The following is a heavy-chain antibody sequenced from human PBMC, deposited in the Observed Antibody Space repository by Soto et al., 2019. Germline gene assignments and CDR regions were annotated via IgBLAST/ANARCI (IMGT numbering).Heavy chain of an antibody. CDR2: ISGNGDTT. J-gene: IGHJ3*02. D-gene: IGHD2-8*01. Sequence: EVQLLESGGGLVQPGGSLRLSCAASGFTFSNYAMNWVRQAPGKGLEWVSGISGNGDTTYYADSVKGRFTISRDNSKNALHQHITSLRAEDSAVYHCAKVRVKNHPSGTFNTGVFDTWGQGTQVTVS. CDR3: AKVRVKNHPSGTFNTGVFDT. CDR1: GFTFSNYA. V-gene: IGHV3-23*01.